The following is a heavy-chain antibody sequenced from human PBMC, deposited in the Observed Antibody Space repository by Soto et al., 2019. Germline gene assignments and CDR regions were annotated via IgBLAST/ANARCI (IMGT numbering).Heavy chain of an antibody. V-gene: IGHV4-59*01. J-gene: IGHJ4*02. CDR2: IYYSGST. CDR3: ARLGVTPLRLYYFDY. CDR1: GGSISSYY. Sequence: QVQLQESGPGLVKPSETLSLTCTVSGGSISSYYWSWIRQPPGKGLEWIGYIYYSGSTNYNPSLTSRVTISLDSSRNQCSLQLSSATAADTAVYYCARLGVTPLRLYYFDYWGQGTLVTVSS. D-gene: IGHD5-12*01.